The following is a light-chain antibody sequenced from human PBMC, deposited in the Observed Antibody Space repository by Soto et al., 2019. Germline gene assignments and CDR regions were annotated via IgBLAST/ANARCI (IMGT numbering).Light chain of an antibody. CDR1: SSDVGGYNY. Sequence: QSVLTQPASVSGSPGQSITISCTGTSSDVGGYNYVSWYQQHPGKAPKLMIYEVSNRPSGVSNRFSASKSDNTASLTISGLQAGDEADYYCISYTGSSTSYVFGTGTKVTVL. V-gene: IGLV2-14*01. CDR2: EVS. J-gene: IGLJ1*01. CDR3: ISYTGSSTSYV.